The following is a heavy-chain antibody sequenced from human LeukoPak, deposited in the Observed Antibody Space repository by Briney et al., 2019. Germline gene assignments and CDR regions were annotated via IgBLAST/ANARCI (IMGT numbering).Heavy chain of an antibody. D-gene: IGHD3-10*01. Sequence: SETLSLTCTVSGGSISSYYWSWIRQPPGKGLEWIGYIYYSGSTNYNPSLKSGVTISVDTSKTQFSTKLSSVTAADTAVYYCARGAGLLSYFDYWGQGTLVTVSS. CDR2: IYYSGST. CDR1: GGSISSYY. J-gene: IGHJ4*02. CDR3: ARGAGLLSYFDY. V-gene: IGHV4-59*01.